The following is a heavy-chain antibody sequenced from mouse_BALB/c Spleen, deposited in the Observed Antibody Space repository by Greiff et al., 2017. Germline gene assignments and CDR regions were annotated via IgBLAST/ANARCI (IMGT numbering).Heavy chain of an antibody. D-gene: IGHD2-4*01. CDR3: ARSGYDYPDY. Sequence: VQLQQSGAELVRPGTSVKVSCKASGYAFTNYLIEWVKQRPGQGLEWIGVINPGSGGTNYNEKFKGKATLTADKSSSTAYMQLSSLTSDDSAVYFCARSGYDYPDYWGQGTTLTVSS. J-gene: IGHJ2*01. CDR2: INPGSGGT. V-gene: IGHV1-54*01. CDR1: GYAFTNYL.